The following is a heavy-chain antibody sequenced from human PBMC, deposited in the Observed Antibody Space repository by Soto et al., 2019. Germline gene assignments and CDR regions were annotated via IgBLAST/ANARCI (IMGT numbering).Heavy chain of an antibody. CDR1: GYTFPSYG. J-gene: IGHJ3*02. CDR3: SRGGYDILTGYSNDAFDI. V-gene: IGHV1-18*01. CDR2: ISAYNGNT. Sequence: QFQLVQSGAEVKKPGASVKVSCKASGYTFPSYGLSWVRPAPGQGLEWMGWISAYNGNTNYAQKLQVRVTMTTDTPTSTAYMELRSLRSDDTAVYSCSRGGYDILTGYSNDAFDIWGQGTMVTVSS. D-gene: IGHD3-9*01.